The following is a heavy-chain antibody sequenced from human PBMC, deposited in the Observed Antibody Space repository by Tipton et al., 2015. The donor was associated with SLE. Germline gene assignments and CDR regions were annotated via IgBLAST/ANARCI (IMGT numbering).Heavy chain of an antibody. D-gene: IGHD5-12*01. Sequence: TLSLTCTVSGGSISSGGYYWSWIRQHPGKGLEWIGYIYYSGSTYYNPSFKSRVTISVDTSKNQFSLKLSSVTAADTAVYYCARRLTRYSGYDYFDYWGQGTLVTVSS. J-gene: IGHJ4*02. CDR1: GGSISSGGYY. CDR3: ARRLTRYSGYDYFDY. CDR2: IYYSGST. V-gene: IGHV4-31*03.